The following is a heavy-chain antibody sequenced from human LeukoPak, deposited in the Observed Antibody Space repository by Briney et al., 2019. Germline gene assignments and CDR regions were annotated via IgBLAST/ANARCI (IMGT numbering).Heavy chain of an antibody. CDR2: IYYSGST. Sequence: SETLSLTCTVSGGSISSYYWSWIRQPPGKGLEWIGYIYYSGSTNYNPSLKSRVTISVDTSKNQFSLKLSSVTAADTAVYYCARGYSGYDSFDYWGQGSLVTVSS. D-gene: IGHD5-12*01. V-gene: IGHV4-59*08. CDR3: ARGYSGYDSFDY. J-gene: IGHJ4*02. CDR1: GGSISSYY.